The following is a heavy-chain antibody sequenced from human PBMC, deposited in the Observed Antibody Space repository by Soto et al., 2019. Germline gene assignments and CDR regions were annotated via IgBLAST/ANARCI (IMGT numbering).Heavy chain of an antibody. J-gene: IGHJ4*02. CDR3: ARGIIKGRYYFAS. V-gene: IGHV3-23*01. Sequence: GGSLRLSCAASGFTFGSHALSWVRQAPGKGLEWVSGISVTGDRTYYADSVMGRFTISRDNSKNTLDLQMTSLRGEDTALYYCARGIIKGRYYFASWGQGTLVTVSS. CDR1: GFTFGSHA. D-gene: IGHD3-16*01. CDR2: ISVTGDRT.